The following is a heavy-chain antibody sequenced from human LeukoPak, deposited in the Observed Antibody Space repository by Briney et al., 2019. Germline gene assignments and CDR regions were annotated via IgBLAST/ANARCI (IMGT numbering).Heavy chain of an antibody. Sequence: GASVKVSCEASGYTFTGYYMHWVRQTPGQGLEWMGWINPNSGGTNYAQKFQGRVTMTRDTSISTAYMELSRLRSDDTAVYYCATSLGCCSSTSCYRYYYYYYYMDVWGKGTTVTVSS. J-gene: IGHJ6*03. CDR2: INPNSGGT. CDR3: ATSLGCCSSTSCYRYYYYYYYMDV. V-gene: IGHV1-2*02. CDR1: GYTFTGYY. D-gene: IGHD2-2*02.